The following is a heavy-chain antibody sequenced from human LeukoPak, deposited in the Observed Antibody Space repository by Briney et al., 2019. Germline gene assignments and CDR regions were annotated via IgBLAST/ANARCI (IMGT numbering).Heavy chain of an antibody. V-gene: IGHV1-18*01. CDR2: ISAYNGNT. J-gene: IGHJ4*02. CDR3: ARDRSEYSSSWYYY. CDR1: GYTFTSYG. Sequence: ASVKVSCKASGYTFTSYGISWVRQAPGQGLEWMGWISAYNGNTNYAQKLQGRVTMTTDTSTSTAYMELRSLRSDDTAVYYCARDRSEYSSSWYYYWGQGTLVTVSS. D-gene: IGHD6-13*01.